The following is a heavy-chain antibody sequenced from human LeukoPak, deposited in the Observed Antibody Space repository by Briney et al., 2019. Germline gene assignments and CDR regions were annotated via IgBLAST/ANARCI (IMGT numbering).Heavy chain of an antibody. CDR3: ARQKGWWAFFDY. CDR1: GGSISSSNW. V-gene: IGHV4-4*02. Sequence: PSGTLSLTCAVSGGSISSSNWWSWVRQPPGKGLEWIGSIYYSGSTNYNPSLKSRVTISVDTSKNQFSLKLSSVTAADTAVYYCARQKGWWAFFDYWGQGTLVTVSS. D-gene: IGHD2-15*01. J-gene: IGHJ4*02. CDR2: IYYSGST.